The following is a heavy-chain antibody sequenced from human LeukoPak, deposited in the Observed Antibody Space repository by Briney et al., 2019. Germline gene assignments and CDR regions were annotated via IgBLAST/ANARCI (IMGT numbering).Heavy chain of an antibody. D-gene: IGHD3-10*01. Sequence: GGSLRLSCAASGFTFSSYGMSWVRQAPGKGLEWVAGIKQDGSEKYYVDSVKGRFTISRDNAKNSLYLQMNSLRAEDTAVYYCASYYYAELGYWGQGTLVTVSS. CDR3: ASYYYAELGY. V-gene: IGHV3-7*03. J-gene: IGHJ4*02. CDR1: GFTFSSYG. CDR2: IKQDGSEK.